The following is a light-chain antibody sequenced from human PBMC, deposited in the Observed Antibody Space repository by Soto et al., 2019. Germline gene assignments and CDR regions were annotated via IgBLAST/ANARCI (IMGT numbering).Light chain of an antibody. CDR2: DAS. CDR1: KIGSKI. V-gene: IGLV3-21*02. Sequence: SYELTQPPSVSVAPGQTDRITCGGDKIGSKIVHWYRQRPGQAPVAVVFDASDRPSGIPDRISASRSGDTATLTISRLDAGDEADYYCQVWASTDEFFVFGSGTKVTVL. J-gene: IGLJ1*01. CDR3: QVWASTDEFFV.